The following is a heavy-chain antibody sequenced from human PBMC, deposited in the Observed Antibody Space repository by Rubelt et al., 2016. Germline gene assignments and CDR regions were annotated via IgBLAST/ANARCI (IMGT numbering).Heavy chain of an antibody. V-gene: IGHV1-2*02. CDR3: ARFAIGGHSSGYLFDY. CDR2: IKPNSGGT. CDR1: GYTFTGYY. D-gene: IGHD3-22*01. Sequence: QVQLVQSGAEVKKPGASVKVSCKASGYTFTGYYMHWVRPAPGQGLEWMGWIKPNSGGTNYAQNTQGVVTMTRDTSIRTAYLELSRLVSDDTAVYLCARFAIGGHSSGYLFDYWGQGTLVTVSS. J-gene: IGHJ4*02.